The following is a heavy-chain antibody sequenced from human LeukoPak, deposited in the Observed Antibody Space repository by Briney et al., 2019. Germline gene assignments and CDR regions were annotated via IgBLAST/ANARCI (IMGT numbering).Heavy chain of an antibody. D-gene: IGHD3-22*01. J-gene: IGHJ4*02. CDR2: IYSGGST. CDR3: ARMEGYYDSSGYYDY. CDR1: GFTVSSNY. Sequence: GGSLRLSCAASGFTVSSNYMSWVRQAPGKGLEWVSVIYSGGSTYYADSVKGRFTISRDNSKNTLYLQMNSLRAEDTAVYYCARMEGYYDSSGYYDYWGQGTLVTVSS. V-gene: IGHV3-53*01.